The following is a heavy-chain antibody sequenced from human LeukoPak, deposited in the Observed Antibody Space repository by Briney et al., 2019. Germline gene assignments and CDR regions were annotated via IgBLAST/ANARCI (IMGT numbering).Heavy chain of an antibody. Sequence: GGSLRLSCAASGFTFSSYAMRWVRQAPGKGLEWVSSISDSGGSTYYRDSVKGRFTISRDNAKNSLYLQMNSLRDEDTAVYYCARYVGITEERHYYYYYMDVWGKGTTVTVSS. D-gene: IGHD1-1*01. CDR1: GFTFSSYA. CDR3: ARYVGITEERHYYYYYMDV. J-gene: IGHJ6*03. CDR2: ISDSGGST. V-gene: IGHV3-23*01.